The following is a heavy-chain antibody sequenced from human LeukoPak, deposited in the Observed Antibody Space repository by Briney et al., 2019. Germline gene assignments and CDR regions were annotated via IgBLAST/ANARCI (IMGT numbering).Heavy chain of an antibody. CDR3: AKDRNAWPTNFDS. D-gene: IGHD5-24*01. Sequence: SETLSLTCTVSGASISSYYWSWIRQPPGKGLEWIGYIYYSGSTHYNPSLKSRVTISVDTSKNQFSLELSSVTAADTAVYYCAKDRNAWPTNFDSWGQGTLVTVSA. V-gene: IGHV4-59*01. CDR1: GASISSYY. J-gene: IGHJ4*02. CDR2: IYYSGST.